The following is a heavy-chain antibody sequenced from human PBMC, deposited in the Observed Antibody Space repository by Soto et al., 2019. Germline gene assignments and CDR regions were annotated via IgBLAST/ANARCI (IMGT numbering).Heavy chain of an antibody. CDR3: ARKRLDDAFDL. CDR2: ISGSGATF. CDR1: GFTFSYYY. V-gene: IGHV3-11*01. D-gene: IGHD6-6*01. Sequence: PGGSLRLSCAASGFTFSYYYMVWIRQAPGKGLEWISYISGSGATFYYADSMRGRINVSRDNAKMSLFLQMISLRADDTAVYYCARKRLDDAFDLWGQGTLVTVSS. J-gene: IGHJ3*01.